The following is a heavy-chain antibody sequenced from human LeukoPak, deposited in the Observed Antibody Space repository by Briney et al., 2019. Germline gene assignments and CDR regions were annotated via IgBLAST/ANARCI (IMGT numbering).Heavy chain of an antibody. Sequence: SETLSLTCTVSGGSISSYYWSWIRQPPGKGLEWIGYIYYSGSTNYNPSLKSRVTISVDTSKNQFSLKLSSVTAADTAVYYCASGYYYGSGSYYNVAYWGQGTLVTVSS. CDR2: IYYSGST. CDR3: ASGYYYGSGSYYNVAY. J-gene: IGHJ4*02. D-gene: IGHD3-10*01. V-gene: IGHV4-59*12. CDR1: GGSISSYY.